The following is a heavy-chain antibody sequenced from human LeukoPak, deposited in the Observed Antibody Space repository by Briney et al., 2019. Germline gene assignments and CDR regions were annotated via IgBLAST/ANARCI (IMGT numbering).Heavy chain of an antibody. CDR2: IKPSNGDT. D-gene: IGHD1-26*01. J-gene: IGHJ4*02. V-gene: IGHV1-2*02. CDR3: ASPPLSSAMYYAH. CDR1: GYNFSGHY. Sequence: VASVKVSCKASGYNFSGHYMHWVRQGPGQGLEWMGWIKPSNGDTKYAQNFQGRVTMTRDTSISTAYMELSSLRSDDTAVYYCASPPLSSAMYYAHWGQGTLVTVSS.